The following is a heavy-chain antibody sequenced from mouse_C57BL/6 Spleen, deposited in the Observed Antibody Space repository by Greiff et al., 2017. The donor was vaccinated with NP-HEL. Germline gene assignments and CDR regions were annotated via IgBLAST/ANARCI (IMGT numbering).Heavy chain of an antibody. Sequence: EVKLLESGPGLVKPSQSLSLTCSVTGYSITSGYYWNWIRQFPGNKLEWMGYISYDGSNNYNPSLKNRISITRDTSKNQFFLKLNSVTTEDTATYYCARDQRLRRVWGTGTTVTVSS. CDR3: ARDQRLRRV. CDR1: GYSITSGYY. V-gene: IGHV3-6*01. D-gene: IGHD2-4*01. J-gene: IGHJ1*03. CDR2: ISYDGSN.